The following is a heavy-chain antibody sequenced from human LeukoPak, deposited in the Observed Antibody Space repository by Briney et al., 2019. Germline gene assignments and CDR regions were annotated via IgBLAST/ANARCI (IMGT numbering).Heavy chain of an antibody. CDR3: ARDLVGARLIDY. J-gene: IGHJ4*02. CDR2: INPNSGGT. CDR1: GYTFTGYY. D-gene: IGHD1-26*01. Sequence: ASVKVSCKASGYTFTGYYMHWVRQAPGQGLEWMGWINPNSGGTNYAQKFQGRVTMTRDTSISTAYMELSRLGSDDTAVYYCARDLVGARLIDYWGQGTLVTVSS. V-gene: IGHV1-2*02.